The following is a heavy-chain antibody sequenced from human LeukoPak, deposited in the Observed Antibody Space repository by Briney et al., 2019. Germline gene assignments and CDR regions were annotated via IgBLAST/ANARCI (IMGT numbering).Heavy chain of an antibody. Sequence: ASVKVSCKASGYTFTSYGISWVRQAPGQGLEWMGWISAYNGNTNYAQKLQGRVTMTTDTSTSTACMELRSLRSDDTAVYYCARVKLYYDILTGYYHADAFDIWGQGTMVTVSS. CDR1: GYTFTSYG. J-gene: IGHJ3*02. D-gene: IGHD3-9*01. CDR2: ISAYNGNT. CDR3: ARVKLYYDILTGYYHADAFDI. V-gene: IGHV1-18*01.